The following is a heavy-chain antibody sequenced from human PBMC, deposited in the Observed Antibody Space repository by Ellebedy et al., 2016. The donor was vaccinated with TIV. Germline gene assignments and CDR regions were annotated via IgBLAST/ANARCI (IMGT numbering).Heavy chain of an antibody. Sequence: SVKVSCXASGYTFTGYYMHWVRQAPGQGLEWMGWINPNSGGTNYAQKFQGRVTMTRDTSISTAYMELSRLRSDDTAVYYCARSYAQIYYFDYWGQGTLVTVSS. V-gene: IGHV1-2*02. J-gene: IGHJ4*02. CDR3: ARSYAQIYYFDY. CDR2: INPNSGGT. D-gene: IGHD2-2*01. CDR1: GYTFTGYY.